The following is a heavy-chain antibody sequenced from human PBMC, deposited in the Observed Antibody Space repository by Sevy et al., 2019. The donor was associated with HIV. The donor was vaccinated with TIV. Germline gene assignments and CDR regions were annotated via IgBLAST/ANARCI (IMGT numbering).Heavy chain of an antibody. V-gene: IGHV1-2*02. D-gene: IGHD2-15*01. Sequence: ASVKVSCKASGYTFTGYYMHWVRQAPGQGREWMGWINPNSGSTNYAQKFQGRVTMTRDTSISTAYMELSRLRSDDTAVYYCARAIVVVVAATLLDFDYWGQGTLVTVSS. CDR1: GYTFTGYY. J-gene: IGHJ4*02. CDR3: ARAIVVVVAATLLDFDY. CDR2: INPNSGST.